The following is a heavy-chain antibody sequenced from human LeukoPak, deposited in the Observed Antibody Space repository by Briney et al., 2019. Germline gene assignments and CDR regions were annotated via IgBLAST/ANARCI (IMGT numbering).Heavy chain of an antibody. V-gene: IGHV3-23*01. CDR1: SFTFSTHA. Sequence: GPSLRPARAPSSFTFSTHAISCVRHPPRKRMEWVSAISGSGGSTYYADSVKGRFTFSRDNSKNTLSLQLNSLRAEDTAVYYCAKGRSAGGVRQIALDYWGQGTLVTVSS. CDR2: ISGSGGST. J-gene: IGHJ4*02. D-gene: IGHD3-10*01. CDR3: AKGRSAGGVRQIALDY.